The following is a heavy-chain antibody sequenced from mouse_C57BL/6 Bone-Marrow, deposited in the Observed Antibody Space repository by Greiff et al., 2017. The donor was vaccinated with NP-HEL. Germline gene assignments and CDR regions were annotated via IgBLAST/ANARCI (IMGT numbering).Heavy chain of an antibody. CDR3: ARSGYLGYYYAMDY. CDR2: IYPGDGDT. D-gene: IGHD3-1*01. V-gene: IGHV1-82*01. CDR1: GYAFSSSW. J-gene: IGHJ4*01. Sequence: VQLQQSGPELVKPGASVKISCKASGYAFSSSWMNWVKQRPGKGLEWIGRIYPGDGDTNYNGKFKGKATLTADKSSSTAYMQLSSLTSEDSAVYFCARSGYLGYYYAMDYWGKGTSVTVSS.